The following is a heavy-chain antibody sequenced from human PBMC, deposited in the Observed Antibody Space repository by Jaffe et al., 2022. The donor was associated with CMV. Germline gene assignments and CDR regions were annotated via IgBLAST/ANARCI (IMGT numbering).Heavy chain of an antibody. Sequence: QVQLVQSGAEVKKPGASVKVSCKASGYTFTSYGISWVRQAPGQGLEWMGWISAYNGNTNYAQKLQGRVTMTTDTSTSTAYMELRSLRSDDTAVYYCARCQAYDTYDFWSGCDLDYWGQGTLVTVSS. V-gene: IGHV1-18*04. CDR2: ISAYNGNT. CDR3: ARCQAYDTYDFWSGCDLDY. J-gene: IGHJ4*02. D-gene: IGHD3-3*01. CDR1: GYTFTSYG.